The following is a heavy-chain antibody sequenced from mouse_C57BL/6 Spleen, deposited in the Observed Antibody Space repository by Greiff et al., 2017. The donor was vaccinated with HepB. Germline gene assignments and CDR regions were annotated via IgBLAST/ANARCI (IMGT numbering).Heavy chain of an antibody. CDR3: AREGYDYLFDY. D-gene: IGHD2-4*01. CDR2: IYPGDGDT. CDR1: GYAFSSYW. Sequence: QVQLQQSGAELVKPGASVKISCKASGYAFSSYWMNWVKQRPGKGLEWIGQIYPGDGDTNYNGKFKGKATLTADKSSSTAYMQLSSLTSEDSAVYFCAREGYDYLFDYWGQGTTLTVSS. V-gene: IGHV1-80*01. J-gene: IGHJ2*01.